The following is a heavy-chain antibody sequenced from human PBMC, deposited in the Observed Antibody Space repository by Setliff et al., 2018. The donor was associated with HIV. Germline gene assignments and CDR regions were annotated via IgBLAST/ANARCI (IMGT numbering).Heavy chain of an antibody. CDR3: VRDDYGYNGKGFDY. Sequence: ETLSLTCSVSGDSFSSGTYYWGWIRQPPGKGLEWIGSVYYSGSIDYNPSLKSRVTLSIDTSNNQISLRLSSVTAADTAMYYCVRDDYGYNGKGFDYWGPGTLVTVSS. J-gene: IGHJ4*02. CDR2: VYYSGSI. D-gene: IGHD4-17*01. CDR1: GDSFSSGTYY. V-gene: IGHV4-39*02.